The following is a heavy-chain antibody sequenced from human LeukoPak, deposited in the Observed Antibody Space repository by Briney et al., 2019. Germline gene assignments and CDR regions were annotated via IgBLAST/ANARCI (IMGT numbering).Heavy chain of an antibody. J-gene: IGHJ4*02. D-gene: IGHD4-17*01. CDR1: GYSISSGYY. V-gene: IGHV4-38-2*02. CDR3: ARRDPDGDYGFDY. CDR2: IYHSGST. Sequence: SETLSLTCTVSGYSISSGYYWAWIRQPPGKGLEWIGSIYHSGSTYYSPSLKSRVTISVDTSKNQFSLKLRSVTAADTAVYYCARRDPDGDYGFDYWGQGTLVTVSS.